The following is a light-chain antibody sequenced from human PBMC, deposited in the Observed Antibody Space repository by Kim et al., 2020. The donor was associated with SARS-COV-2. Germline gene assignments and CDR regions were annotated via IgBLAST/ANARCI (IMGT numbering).Light chain of an antibody. CDR3: QQYGMSPQT. CDR2: GTS. CDR1: KSGANRI. J-gene: IGKJ1*01. V-gene: IGKV3-20*01. Sequence: APVEGATPPCRARKSGANRILAWYKQKPGQAPRLLIYGTSHRATGIPDRFSGSGSGTDFTLTISRLEPEDFAVFYCQQYGMSPQTFGQGTKVDIK.